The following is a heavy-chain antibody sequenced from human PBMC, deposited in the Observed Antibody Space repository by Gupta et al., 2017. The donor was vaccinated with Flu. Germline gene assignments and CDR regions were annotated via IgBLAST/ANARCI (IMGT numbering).Heavy chain of an antibody. J-gene: IGHJ6*02. CDR1: GFTFSSYS. D-gene: IGHD3-3*01. Sequence: EVQLVESGGGLVKPGGSLRLSCAASGFTFSSYSMNWVRQAPGKGLEWVSSISSSSSYIYYADSVKGRFTISRDNAKNSLYLQMNSLRAEDTAVYYCARDTKRFLDKVYYYYGMDVWGQGTTVTVSS. CDR2: ISSSSSYI. CDR3: ARDTKRFLDKVYYYYGMDV. V-gene: IGHV3-21*01.